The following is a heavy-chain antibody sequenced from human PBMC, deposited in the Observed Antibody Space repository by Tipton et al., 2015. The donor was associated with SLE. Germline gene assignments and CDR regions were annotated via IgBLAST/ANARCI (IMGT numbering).Heavy chain of an antibody. V-gene: IGHV4-34*01. Sequence: TLSLTCTVYRGSFSGYYWTWIRQSPGKGLEWIGEINHSGGTTYNPSLKSRVTVSVDKSKNQFSLQVTSVTAADTAVYYCAKVINDWNYEWGPGTLVTVSS. CDR2: INHSGGT. J-gene: IGHJ1*01. D-gene: IGHD1-7*01. CDR3: AKVINDWNYE. CDR1: RGSFSGYY.